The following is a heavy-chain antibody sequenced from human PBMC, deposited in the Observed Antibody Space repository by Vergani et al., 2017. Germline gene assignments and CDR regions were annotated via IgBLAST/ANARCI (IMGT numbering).Heavy chain of an antibody. CDR1: GFTFNLYW. D-gene: IGHD1-1*01. Sequence: EVHLAESGGGLVQPGGSRRLSCAASGFTFNLYWMNWVRQAPGKGLEWISFMSSGDSIYYADSVKGRFTVSRDNTKNTLYLQMNSLRAEDTAVYYCARDAPGTGTPYAFDIWGQGTMVTVSS. CDR2: MSSGDSI. V-gene: IGHV3-69-1*01. CDR3: ARDAPGTGTPYAFDI. J-gene: IGHJ3*02.